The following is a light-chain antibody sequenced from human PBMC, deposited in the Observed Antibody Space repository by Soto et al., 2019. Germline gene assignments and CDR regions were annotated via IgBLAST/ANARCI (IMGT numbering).Light chain of an antibody. CDR3: QKYNSAPRT. CDR1: QGISNY. CDR2: AAS. V-gene: IGKV1-27*01. Sequence: DIQMTQSPSSLSASVGDRVTITCRASQGISNYLAWYQQKPGKVPKLLIYAASTLQSGGPSRFSGSGSGTDFTLTNSGLQPEDVATYYCQKYNSAPRTCGPGTKVDIK. J-gene: IGKJ3*01.